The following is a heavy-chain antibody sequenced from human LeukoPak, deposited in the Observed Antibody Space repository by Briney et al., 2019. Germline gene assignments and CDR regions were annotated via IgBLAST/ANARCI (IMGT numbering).Heavy chain of an antibody. CDR2: INPNSGGT. CDR3: ARVGDDSPPAFDI. J-gene: IGHJ3*02. CDR1: GYTFTGYY. D-gene: IGHD2-15*01. Sequence: ASVKVSCKASGYTFTGYYMHWVRQPPGQGLEWMGWINPNSGGTNYAQKFQGRVTMTRDTSISTAYMELSRLRSDDTAVYYCARVGDDSPPAFDIWGQGTMVTVSS. V-gene: IGHV1-2*02.